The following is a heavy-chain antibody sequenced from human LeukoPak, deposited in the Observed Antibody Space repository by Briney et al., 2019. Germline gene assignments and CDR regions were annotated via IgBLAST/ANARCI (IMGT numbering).Heavy chain of an antibody. V-gene: IGHV3-21*01. Sequence: GGSLRLSCAASGFTFSSYSMNWVRQAPGKGLEWVSSISSSSSYIYYADSVKGRFTISRDNAKNSLYLQMNSLRAEDTAVYYCARGFTGRYQLLSVDYWGQGTLVTVSS. D-gene: IGHD2-2*01. CDR2: ISSSSSYI. CDR1: GFTFSSYS. CDR3: ARGFTGRYQLLSVDY. J-gene: IGHJ4*02.